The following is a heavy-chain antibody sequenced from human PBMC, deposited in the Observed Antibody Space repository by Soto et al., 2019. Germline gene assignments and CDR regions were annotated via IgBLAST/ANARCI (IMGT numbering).Heavy chain of an antibody. CDR3: ARERGADDSSGYYYGWFDP. CDR2: IWYDGSNK. V-gene: IGHV3-33*01. Sequence: VQLVESGGGVVQPGRSLRLSCAASGFTFSSYGMHWVRQAPGKGLEWVAVIWYDGSNKYYADSVKGRFTISRDNSKNTLYLQMNSLRAEDTAVYYCARERGADDSSGYYYGWFDPWGQGTLVTVSS. D-gene: IGHD3-22*01. J-gene: IGHJ5*02. CDR1: GFTFSSYG.